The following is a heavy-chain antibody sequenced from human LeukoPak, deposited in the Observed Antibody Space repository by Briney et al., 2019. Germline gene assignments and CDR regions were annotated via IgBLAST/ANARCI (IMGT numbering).Heavy chain of an antibody. D-gene: IGHD4-11*01. CDR1: GGSVSSGSYY. V-gene: IGHV4-61*01. CDR3: ARGLGAFDI. Sequence: SETLPLTCTVSGGSVSSGSYYWSWIRQPPGKGLEWIGYIYYSGGTNYNPSLKSRVTISVDTSKNQFSLKLSSVTAADTAVYYCARGLGAFDIWGQGTMVTVSS. CDR2: IYYSGGT. J-gene: IGHJ3*02.